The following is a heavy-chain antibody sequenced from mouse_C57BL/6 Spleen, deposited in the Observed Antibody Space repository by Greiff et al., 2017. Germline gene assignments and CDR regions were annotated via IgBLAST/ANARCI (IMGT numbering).Heavy chain of an antibody. CDR3: ARDYDYDESYFDY. Sequence: QVQLKQSGAELARPGASVKLSCKASGYTFTSYGISWVKQRTGQGLEWIGEIYPRSGNTYYNEKFKGKATLTAGKSSSTAYMELRSLTSEDSAVYFCARDYDYDESYFDYWGQGTTLTVSS. D-gene: IGHD2-4*01. J-gene: IGHJ2*01. CDR1: GYTFTSYG. CDR2: IYPRSGNT. V-gene: IGHV1-81*01.